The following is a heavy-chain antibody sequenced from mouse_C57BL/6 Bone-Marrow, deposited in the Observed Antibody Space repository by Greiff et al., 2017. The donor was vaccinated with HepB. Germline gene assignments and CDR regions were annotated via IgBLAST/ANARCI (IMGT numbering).Heavy chain of an antibody. CDR3: ARQRTLTVG. CDR2: ISSGGSYT. CDR1: GFTFSSYG. Sequence: EVKLVESGGDLVKPGGSLKLSCAASGFTFSSYGMSWVRQTPDRRLEWVATISSGGSYTYYPDSVKGRFTISRDNAKNTLYLQMSSLKSEDTAMYYCARQRTLTVGGGQGTLVTVSA. V-gene: IGHV5-6*02. J-gene: IGHJ3*01.